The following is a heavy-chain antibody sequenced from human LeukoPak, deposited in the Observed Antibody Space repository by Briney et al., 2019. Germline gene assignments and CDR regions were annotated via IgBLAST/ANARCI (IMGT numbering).Heavy chain of an antibody. CDR2: IYSGGST. CDR1: GFTVSSNY. D-gene: IGHD3-22*01. Sequence: PGGSLRLSCAASGFTVSSNYMSWVRQAPGKGLEWVSVIYSGGSTYYADSVKGRFTISRDNPKNTLYLQMNSLRAEDTAVYYCARDLAVYDSSGYYAFDIWGQGTMVTVSS. V-gene: IGHV3-53*01. CDR3: ARDLAVYDSSGYYAFDI. J-gene: IGHJ3*02.